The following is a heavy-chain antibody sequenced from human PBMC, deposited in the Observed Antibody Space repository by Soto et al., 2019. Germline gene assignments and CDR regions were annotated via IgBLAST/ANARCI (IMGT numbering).Heavy chain of an antibody. CDR1: GGSISNYY. Sequence: SEIMSLTWTVSGGSISNYYWRWIRQPPGKGLEWIGYIYYSGSTNYNPSLKSRVTISVDTSKNQFSLKLSSVTAAYTAVYYCASNFGQWQISDYWGQGTLVTVSS. D-gene: IGHD6-19*01. V-gene: IGHV4-59*08. CDR3: ASNFGQWQISDY. J-gene: IGHJ4*02. CDR2: IYYSGST.